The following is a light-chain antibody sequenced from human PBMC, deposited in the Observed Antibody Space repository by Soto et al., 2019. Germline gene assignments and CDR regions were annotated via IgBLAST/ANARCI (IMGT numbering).Light chain of an antibody. V-gene: IGLV1-40*01. CDR1: SSNIGAGYD. CDR2: GNS. CDR3: QSYDSSLSALHVL. Sequence: QSVLTQSPSVSGAPGQRVTISCTGSSSNIGAGYDVHWYQQLPGTAPKLLIYGNSNRPSGVPDRFSGSKSGTSASLAITGLQAEDEADYYCQSYDSSLSALHVLFGGGTKLTVL. J-gene: IGLJ2*01.